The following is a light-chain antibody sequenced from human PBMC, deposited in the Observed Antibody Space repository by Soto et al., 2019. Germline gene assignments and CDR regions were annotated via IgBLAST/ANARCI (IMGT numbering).Light chain of an antibody. V-gene: IGKV3-15*01. CDR2: GAS. J-gene: IGKJ2*01. Sequence: EIVMKQSPATLSLSTGERATLSCRASQSVSSNLAWYQQKPGQAPRLLIYGASTKSTGIPARFSGSGSGTEFTLTISSLQSEDFAVYYGQQYTNWPLYTFGQGTKLEIK. CDR1: QSVSSN. CDR3: QQYTNWPLYT.